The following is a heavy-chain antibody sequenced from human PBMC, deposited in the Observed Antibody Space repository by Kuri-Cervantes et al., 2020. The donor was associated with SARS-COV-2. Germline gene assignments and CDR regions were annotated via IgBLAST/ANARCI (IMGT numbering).Heavy chain of an antibody. D-gene: IGHD2-2*01. J-gene: IGHJ1*01. CDR2: INSYGSTT. CDR3: AKSSSWRYVHFQH. Sequence: GGSLRLSCVASGFTFSRYWMYWVRQPPGKGLVWVSRINSYGSTTTYADFVKGRFTHSRDNAKNTVYLQMNSLRAEDTAVYYCAKSSSWRYVHFQHWGQGTLVTVSS. V-gene: IGHV3-74*03. CDR1: GFTFSRYW.